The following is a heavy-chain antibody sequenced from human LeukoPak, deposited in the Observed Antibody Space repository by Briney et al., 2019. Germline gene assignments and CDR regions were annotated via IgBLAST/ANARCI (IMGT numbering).Heavy chain of an antibody. Sequence: SVKVSCKASGGTFSSYAISWVRQAPGQGLEWMGGIIPTFGTANYAQKFQGRVTITADESTSTAYMELSSLRSEGTAVYYCARNCGGDCFIPYFDYWGQGTLVTVSS. J-gene: IGHJ4*02. CDR2: IIPTFGTA. D-gene: IGHD2-21*01. CDR3: ARNCGGDCFIPYFDY. CDR1: GGTFSSYA. V-gene: IGHV1-69*13.